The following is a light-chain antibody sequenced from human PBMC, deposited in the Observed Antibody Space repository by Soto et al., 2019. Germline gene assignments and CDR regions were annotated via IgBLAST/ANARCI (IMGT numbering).Light chain of an antibody. CDR1: TSDIGAYNY. V-gene: IGLV2-14*01. J-gene: IGLJ1*01. CDR3: YSSTTSSTLA. CDR2: EVS. Sequence: QSALTQPASVSGSPGQSVTISCTGTTSDIGAYNYVSWYQQHPGEAPKLMIYEVSDRPSGVSSRFSGSKSGSTASLTISGLQAEDEADYYCYSSTTSSTLAFGTGTKLTVL.